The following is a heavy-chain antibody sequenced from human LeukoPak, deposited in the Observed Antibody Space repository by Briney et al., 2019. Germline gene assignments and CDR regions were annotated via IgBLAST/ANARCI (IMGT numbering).Heavy chain of an antibody. CDR2: INPNSGGT. V-gene: IGHV1-2*06. CDR3: ARDLGYCSGGSCSDRWYYYYYMDV. J-gene: IGHJ6*03. Sequence: ASVKVSCKASGYTFTGYYMHWVRQAPGQGLEWMGRINPNSGGTNYAQKFQGGVTMTRDTSISTAYMELSRLRSDDTAVYYCARDLGYCSGGSCSDRWYYYYYMDVWGKGTTVTVSS. CDR1: GYTFTGYY. D-gene: IGHD2-15*01.